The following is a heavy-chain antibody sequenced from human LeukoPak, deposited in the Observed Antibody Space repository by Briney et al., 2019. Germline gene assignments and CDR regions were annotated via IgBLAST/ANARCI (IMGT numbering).Heavy chain of an antibody. CDR2: IIPIFGTA. J-gene: IGHJ5*02. D-gene: IGHD6-19*01. V-gene: IGHV1-69*06. CDR1: GGTFSSYA. CDR3: ARAVTVAAHTWGDWFDP. Sequence: GASVKVSCKASGGTFSSYAISWVRQAPGQGLEWMGGIIPIFGTANYAQKFQGRVTITADKSTSTAYMELSSLRSEDTAVYYCARAVTVAAHTWGDWFDPWGRGTLVTVSS.